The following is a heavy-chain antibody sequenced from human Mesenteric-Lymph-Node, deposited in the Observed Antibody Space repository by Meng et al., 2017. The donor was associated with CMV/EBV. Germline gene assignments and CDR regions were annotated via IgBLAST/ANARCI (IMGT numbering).Heavy chain of an antibody. CDR2: ISRSGGTM. Sequence: GESLKISCAASGVTFSSYELNWVRQAPGKGLEWVSYISRSGGTMLYADSVKGRFTISRDNAKNSLYLQMNSLRADDTAVYYCATGAYCSGGSCSGRYGMDVWGQGTTVTVSS. V-gene: IGHV3-48*03. D-gene: IGHD2-15*01. J-gene: IGHJ6*02. CDR3: ATGAYCSGGSCSGRYGMDV. CDR1: GVTFSSYE.